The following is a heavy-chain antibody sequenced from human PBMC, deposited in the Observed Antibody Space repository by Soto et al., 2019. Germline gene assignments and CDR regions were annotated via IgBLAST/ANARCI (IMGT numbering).Heavy chain of an antibody. V-gene: IGHV1-3*01. CDR3: ARVRSSGWFNWFDP. CDR2: INAGNGNT. Sequence: ASVKVSCKASGYTFKSYAMHWVRQAPGQRLEWMGWINAGNGNTKYSQKFQGRVTITRDTSATTAYMELSSLRSEDTAVYYCARVRSSGWFNWFDPWGQGTLVTVSS. D-gene: IGHD6-19*01. CDR1: GYTFKSYA. J-gene: IGHJ5*02.